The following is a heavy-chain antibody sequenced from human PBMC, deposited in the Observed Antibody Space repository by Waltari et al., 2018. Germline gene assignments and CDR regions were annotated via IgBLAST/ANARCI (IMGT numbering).Heavy chain of an antibody. Sequence: QVQLVESGGGVVQSGSSLGLSCVGSGFPFTTHGMNWVRQAPGKGLEWVAVIWYDGSNKNYVDSVKGRFTISRDNSKNTMYLEMNRLRAEDTAVYFCARGDGGSGLDASDIWGQGTMVTVSS. CDR3: ARGDGGSGLDASDI. J-gene: IGHJ3*02. D-gene: IGHD3-3*01. CDR1: GFPFTTHG. CDR2: IWYDGSNK. V-gene: IGHV3-33*01.